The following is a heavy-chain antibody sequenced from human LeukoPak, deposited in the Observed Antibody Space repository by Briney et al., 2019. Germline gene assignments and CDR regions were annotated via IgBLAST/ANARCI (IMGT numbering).Heavy chain of an antibody. D-gene: IGHD6-19*01. CDR2: IRYDGSNK. CDR3: AREVRDSSGWYGVPGNAFDI. J-gene: IGHJ3*02. CDR1: GFTFSSYG. Sequence: GGSLRLSCAASGFTFSSYGMHWVRQAPGKGLEWVAFIRYDGSNKYYADSVKGRFTISRDNSKNTLYLQMNSLRAEDTAVYYCAREVRDSSGWYGVPGNAFDIWGQGTMVTVSS. V-gene: IGHV3-30*02.